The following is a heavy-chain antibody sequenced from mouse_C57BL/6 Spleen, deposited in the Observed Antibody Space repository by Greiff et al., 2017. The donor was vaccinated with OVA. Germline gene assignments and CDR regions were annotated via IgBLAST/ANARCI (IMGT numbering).Heavy chain of an antibody. J-gene: IGHJ3*01. Sequence: VQLKESGPELVKPGASVKIPCKASGYTFTDYNMAWVKQSHGKSLEWIGDINPNNGGTIYNQKFKGKATLTVDKSSSTAYMELRSLTSEDTAVYYCARSRGFAWFAYWGQGTLVTVSA. V-gene: IGHV1-18*01. CDR2: INPNNGGT. CDR1: GYTFTDYN. CDR3: ARSRGFAWFAY.